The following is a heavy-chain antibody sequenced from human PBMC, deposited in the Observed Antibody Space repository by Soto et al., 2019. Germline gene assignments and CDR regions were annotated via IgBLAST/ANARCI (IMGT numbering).Heavy chain of an antibody. CDR1: GFSFSSYW. J-gene: IGHJ4*02. V-gene: IGHV3-7*03. CDR3: AKDIRWGLRYFDD. CDR2: IKQDGSEK. Sequence: PGGSLRLSCAASGFSFSSYWMTWVRQAPGKGLEWVANIKQDGSEKYYVDSVKGRFTISRDNAKNTLYLQMNSLRAEDTAVYYFAKDIRWGLRYFDDWGQGTLVTVSS. D-gene: IGHD4-17*01.